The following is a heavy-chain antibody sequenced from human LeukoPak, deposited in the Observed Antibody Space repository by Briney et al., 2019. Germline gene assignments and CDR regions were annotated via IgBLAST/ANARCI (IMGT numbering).Heavy chain of an antibody. Sequence: GGSLRLSCAASGFTFSSYAMHWVRQAPGKGLEYVSAISSNGGSTSYANSVKGRFTISRDNSKNTLYLQMGSLRAEDMAVYYCAREGSIAVAFDYWGQGTLVTVSS. J-gene: IGHJ4*02. CDR1: GFTFSSYA. CDR2: ISSNGGST. D-gene: IGHD6-19*01. V-gene: IGHV3-64*01. CDR3: AREGSIAVAFDY.